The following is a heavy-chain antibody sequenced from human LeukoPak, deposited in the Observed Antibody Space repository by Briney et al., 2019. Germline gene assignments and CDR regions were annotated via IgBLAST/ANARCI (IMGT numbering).Heavy chain of an antibody. CDR2: IKQDGSEK. CDR1: GFTFSSYW. J-gene: IGHJ4*02. V-gene: IGHV3-7*01. CDR3: ATDRSGDTSGYYYFDY. D-gene: IGHD3-22*01. Sequence: GGSLRLSCAASGFTFSSYWMSWVRQAPGKGLEWVANIKQDGSEKYYVDSVKGRFTISRDNAKNSLYLQMNSLRAEDTAVYYCATDRSGDTSGYYYFDYWGQGTLVTVSS.